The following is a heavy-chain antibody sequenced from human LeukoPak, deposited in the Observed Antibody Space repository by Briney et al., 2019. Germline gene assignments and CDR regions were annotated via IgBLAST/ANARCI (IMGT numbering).Heavy chain of an antibody. D-gene: IGHD3-3*01. Sequence: ASVKVSCKASGYTFTSYGISWVRQAPGPGLEWMGWISAYNGNTNYAQKLQGRVTMTTDKSTSTAYLELRSLRSDDTAVYYCARDGFTIFGVVIIRDYYYYMDVWGKGTTVTVSS. J-gene: IGHJ6*03. V-gene: IGHV1-18*01. CDR1: GYTFTSYG. CDR2: ISAYNGNT. CDR3: ARDGFTIFGVVIIRDYYYYMDV.